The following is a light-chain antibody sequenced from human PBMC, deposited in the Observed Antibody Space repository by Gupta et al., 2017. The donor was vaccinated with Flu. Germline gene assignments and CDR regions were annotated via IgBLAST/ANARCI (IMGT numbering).Light chain of an antibody. V-gene: IGKV1-39*01. CDR1: QDISNY. Sequence: DIQMTQSPSSLSASVGDRVTITCRASQDISNYLNWYQQKSGKAPEVLIYGASTLQSGVPSRFSGSGSGTDFTLSISRLQPEDSATYYCQQSNSFSWTFGQGTKVEIK. J-gene: IGKJ1*01. CDR2: GAS. CDR3: QQSNSFSWT.